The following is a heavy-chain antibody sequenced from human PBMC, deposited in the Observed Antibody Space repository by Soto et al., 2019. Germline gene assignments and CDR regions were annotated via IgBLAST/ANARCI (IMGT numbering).Heavy chain of an antibody. Sequence: LRLSCAASGFTFSAYGLQWVRQAPGKGLEWLAFIWHDGSKKYYADSVGGRFTISRDNSKNTLYLQVNSLRADGTAVYYCASQAFDYLGQGTLVTVS. CDR2: IWHDGSKK. V-gene: IGHV3-33*01. J-gene: IGHJ4*02. CDR1: GFTFSAYG. CDR3: ASQAFDY.